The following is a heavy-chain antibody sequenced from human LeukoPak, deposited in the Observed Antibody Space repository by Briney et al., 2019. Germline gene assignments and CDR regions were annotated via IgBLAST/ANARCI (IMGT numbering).Heavy chain of an antibody. CDR2: IYYSGST. CDR3: ARTTNYGSWFDP. J-gene: IGHJ5*02. V-gene: IGHV4-59*11. D-gene: IGHD3-10*01. CDR1: GGSISSHY. Sequence: SETLSLTCTVSGGSISSHYWSWIRQPPGKGLEWIGYIYYSGSTNYNPSLKSRVTISVDTSKNQFSLKLSSVTAADTAVYYCARTTNYGSWFDPWGQGTLVTVSS.